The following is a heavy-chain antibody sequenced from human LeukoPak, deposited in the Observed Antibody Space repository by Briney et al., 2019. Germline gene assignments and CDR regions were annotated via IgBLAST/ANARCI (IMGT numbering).Heavy chain of an antibody. J-gene: IGHJ4*02. D-gene: IGHD6-13*01. CDR2: INTNTGNP. Sequence: GASVKVSCKASGGTFSSYAISWVRQAPGQGLEWMGWINTNTGNPTYAQGFRGRFAFSLDTSATTAYVQISSLTAEDTAVYYCARFSSNSLTLDYWGQGTLVTVSS. CDR1: GGTFSSYA. CDR3: ARFSSNSLTLDY. V-gene: IGHV7-4-1*02.